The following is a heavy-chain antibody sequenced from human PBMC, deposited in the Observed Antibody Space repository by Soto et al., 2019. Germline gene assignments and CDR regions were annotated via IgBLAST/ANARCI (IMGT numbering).Heavy chain of an antibody. CDR2: IITIFNTA. J-gene: IGHJ6*02. CDR1: GGTFSSDA. Sequence: SVKVSCKASGGTFSSDAISWVRQAPGHGLEWMGGIITIFNTANYAQMFHGRVTITADESASTAYMELSSLRSEDTAVYYCARSRCTNGVCYSISPGLDVWGPGTTVTVSS. V-gene: IGHV1-69*13. D-gene: IGHD2-8*01. CDR3: ARSRCTNGVCYSISPGLDV.